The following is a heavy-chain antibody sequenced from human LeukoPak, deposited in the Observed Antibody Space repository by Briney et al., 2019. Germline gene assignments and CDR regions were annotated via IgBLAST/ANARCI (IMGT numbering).Heavy chain of an antibody. CDR3: ARDENIVVVVAATLNFDP. J-gene: IGHJ5*02. Sequence: ASVKVSCKASGYTFTSYGISWARQAPGQGLEWMGWISAYNGNTNYAQKLQGRVTMTTDTSTSTAYMELRSLRSDDTAVYYCARDENIVVVVAATLNFDPWGQGTLVTVSS. D-gene: IGHD2-15*01. CDR1: GYTFTSYG. CDR2: ISAYNGNT. V-gene: IGHV1-18*01.